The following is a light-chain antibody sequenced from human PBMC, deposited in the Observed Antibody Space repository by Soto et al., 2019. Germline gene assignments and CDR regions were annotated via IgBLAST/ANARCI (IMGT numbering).Light chain of an antibody. CDR2: DAS. V-gene: IGKV3-15*01. CDR3: QQYNKWPSYS. Sequence: EIVMTQSPATLSVSPGERATLSCRASQSVSSKLAWYQQKPDQAPRLVIYDASTRATGIPARFSGGGSGTEFTLTISSLQSEDFAVYYCQQYNKWPSYSFGQGTKLEIK. CDR1: QSVSSK. J-gene: IGKJ2*03.